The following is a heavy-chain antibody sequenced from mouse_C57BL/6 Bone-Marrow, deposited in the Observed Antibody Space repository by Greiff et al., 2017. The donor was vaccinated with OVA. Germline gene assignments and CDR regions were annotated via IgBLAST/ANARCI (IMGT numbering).Heavy chain of an antibody. J-gene: IGHJ1*03. CDR3: ARYGVVATQGYFDV. CDR2: ISYSGST. Sequence: DVKLVESGPGLAKPSQTLSLTCSVTGYSITSDYWNWIRKFPGNKLEYMGYISYSGSTYYNPSPNSRISITRDTSKNQYYLQLNSVTTEDTATYYCARYGVVATQGYFDVWGTGTTVTVSS. V-gene: IGHV3-8*01. CDR1: GYSITSDY. D-gene: IGHD1-1*01.